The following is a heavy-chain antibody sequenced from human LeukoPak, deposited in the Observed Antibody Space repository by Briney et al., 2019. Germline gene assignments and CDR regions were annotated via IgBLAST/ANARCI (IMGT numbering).Heavy chain of an antibody. CDR3: TRLRVGAAGGGFDY. D-gene: IGHD2-15*01. CDR1: GGSISSYY. V-gene: IGHV4-4*09. J-gene: IGHJ4*02. CDR2: ISTSGST. Sequence: SETLSLTCTVSGGSISSYYWSWIRQPPGKGLEWIGYISTSGSTNYNPSLKSRVTISLDTSKNQFSLKLCSVTAADTAVYYCTRLRVGAAGGGFDYWGQGTLVTVSS.